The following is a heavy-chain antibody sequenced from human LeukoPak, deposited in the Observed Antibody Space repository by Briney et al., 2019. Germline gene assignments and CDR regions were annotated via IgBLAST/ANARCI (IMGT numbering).Heavy chain of an antibody. D-gene: IGHD4-17*01. CDR2: IYYSGST. Sequence: SETLSLTCAVYGGSFSGYYWSWIRQPPGKGLEWIGSIYYSGSTYYNPSLKSRVTISVDTSKNQFSLKLSSVTAADTAVYYCASLGDDYGDPTPFDYWGQGTLVTVSS. V-gene: IGHV4-34*01. J-gene: IGHJ4*02. CDR3: ASLGDDYGDPTPFDY. CDR1: GGSFSGYY.